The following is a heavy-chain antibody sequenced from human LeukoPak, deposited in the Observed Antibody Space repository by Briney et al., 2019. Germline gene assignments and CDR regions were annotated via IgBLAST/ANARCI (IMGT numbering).Heavy chain of an antibody. J-gene: IGHJ4*02. V-gene: IGHV3-30*04. Sequence: GRSLRLSCAASGFTFSSYAMQWVRQAPGKGLEWVAVISYDGSNKYYADSVKGRFTIYRHNSKNTLYLQMNSLRAEDTAVYYCARASSDYGLYYFDYWGQGTLVPVSS. CDR1: GFTFSSYA. CDR2: ISYDGSNK. D-gene: IGHD4-17*01. CDR3: ARASSDYGLYYFDY.